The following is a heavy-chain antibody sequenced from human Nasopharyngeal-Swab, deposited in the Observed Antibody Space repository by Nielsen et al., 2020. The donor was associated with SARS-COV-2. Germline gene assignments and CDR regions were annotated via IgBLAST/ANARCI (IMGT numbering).Heavy chain of an antibody. CDR1: GGTFISYS. V-gene: IGHV1-69*06. J-gene: IGHJ6*02. CDR2: SIPIFGTA. D-gene: IGHD3-3*01. CDR3: ARDRIEITIFGVVYYGMDV. Sequence: SVKVSCNASGGTFISYSISWVRQAPGQGVEWMGGSIPIFGTANYAQKFQGRVTITADKSTSTAYMELSSLRSEDTAVYYCARDRIEITIFGVVYYGMDVWGQGTTVTVSS.